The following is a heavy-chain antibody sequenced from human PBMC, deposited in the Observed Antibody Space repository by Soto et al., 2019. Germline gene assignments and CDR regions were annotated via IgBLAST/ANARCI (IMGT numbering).Heavy chain of an antibody. CDR1: GGLFSSYP. CDR3: ARGGSGYTWFNEF. D-gene: IGHD3-22*01. V-gene: IGHV1-69*01. J-gene: IGHJ4*02. CDR2: IIPVFQTA. Sequence: QEQLVQSGAEVKKPGSSVKVSCKASGGLFSSYPISWVRQVPGQGLEWMGGIIPVFQTAYYTQRFQGRVTITADESTNTAYRELCSLRSEDTAIYYCARGGSGYTWFNEFWGRGTLVTVSS.